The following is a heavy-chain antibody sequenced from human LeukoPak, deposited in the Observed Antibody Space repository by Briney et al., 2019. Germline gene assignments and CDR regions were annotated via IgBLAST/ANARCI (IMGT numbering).Heavy chain of an antibody. J-gene: IGHJ6*02. CDR1: GFTFSSYS. V-gene: IGHV3-21*01. CDR2: ISSSSSYI. Sequence: PGGSLRLSCAASGFTFSSYSMNWVRQAPGKGLEWVSSISSSSSYIYYADSVKGRFTISRDNAKNSLYLQMSSLRAEDTAVYYCARGPRYSSGRGGMDVWGQGTTVTVSS. CDR3: ARGPRYSSGRGGMDV. D-gene: IGHD6-19*01.